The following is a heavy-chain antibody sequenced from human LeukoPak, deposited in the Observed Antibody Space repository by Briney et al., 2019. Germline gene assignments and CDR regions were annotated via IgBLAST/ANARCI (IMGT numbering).Heavy chain of an antibody. Sequence: PSETLSLTCTVSGGSISSGGYYWSWIRQHPGKGLEWIGYIYYSGSTYYNPSLKSRVTISVDTSKNQFSLKLSSVTAADTAVYYCATVGEAEYFQHWGQGTLVTVSS. J-gene: IGHJ1*01. V-gene: IGHV4-31*03. D-gene: IGHD3-16*01. CDR2: IYYSGST. CDR3: ATVGEAEYFQH. CDR1: GGSISSGGYY.